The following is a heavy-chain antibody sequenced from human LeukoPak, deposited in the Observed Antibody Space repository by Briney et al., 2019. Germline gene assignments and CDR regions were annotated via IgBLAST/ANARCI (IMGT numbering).Heavy chain of an antibody. CDR2: IYGGGST. Sequence: GGSLRLSCAATGLTVSSNFMSWVRQAPGKGLEWVSVIYGGGSTYYADSVKGRFTISRDNAKNSLYLQMNSLRAEDTAVYYCAGDAEGYASTWYYDYWGQGTLVTVSS. D-gene: IGHD6-13*01. V-gene: IGHV3-53*01. J-gene: IGHJ4*02. CDR1: GLTVSSNF. CDR3: AGDAEGYASTWYYDY.